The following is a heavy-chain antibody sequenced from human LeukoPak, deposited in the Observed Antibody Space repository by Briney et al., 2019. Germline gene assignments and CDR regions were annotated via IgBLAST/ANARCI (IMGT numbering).Heavy chain of an antibody. V-gene: IGHV1-69*04. Sequence: RASVKVSCKASGGTFSSYAISWVRQAPGQGLEWMGRIIPILGIANYAQKFQGRVTITADKSTSTAYMELSSLRSEDTAVYYCARTREDYYYDSSGYLIWGQGTLVTVSS. J-gene: IGHJ4*02. CDR1: GGTFSSYA. CDR3: ARTREDYYYDSSGYLI. D-gene: IGHD3-22*01. CDR2: IIPILGIA.